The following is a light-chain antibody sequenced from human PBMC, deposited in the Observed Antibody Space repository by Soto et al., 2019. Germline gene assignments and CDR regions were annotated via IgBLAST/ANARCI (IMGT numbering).Light chain of an antibody. V-gene: IGKV1-5*01. Sequence: DIQMTQFPSTLSASVGDRVTITRRASQTTNTWLAWYQQKPGTAPKLLIYDASSLEGGVPSRFSASGSGTEFTLTISSLQPDDLATYYCQQYISYPYTFGQGTKVDIK. CDR2: DAS. J-gene: IGKJ2*01. CDR3: QQYISYPYT. CDR1: QTTNTW.